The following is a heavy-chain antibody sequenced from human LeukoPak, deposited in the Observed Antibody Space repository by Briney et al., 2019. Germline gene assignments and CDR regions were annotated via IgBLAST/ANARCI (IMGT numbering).Heavy chain of an antibody. J-gene: IGHJ4*02. V-gene: IGHV3-30*18. CDR3: AKDRGHEFDY. CDR2: ISYDGSNK. D-gene: IGHD3-10*01. Sequence: PGGSLRLSCAASGFTFSSYGMHWVRQAPGKGLEWVAVISYDGSNKYYADSVKGRFTISRDNSMNTLYLQMNSLRAEDTAVYYCAKDRGHEFDYWGQGTLVTVSS. CDR1: GFTFSSYG.